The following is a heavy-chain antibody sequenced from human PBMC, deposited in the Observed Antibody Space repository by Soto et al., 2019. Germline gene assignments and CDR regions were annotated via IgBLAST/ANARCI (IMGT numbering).Heavy chain of an antibody. CDR2: ISGSGGST. J-gene: IGHJ3*02. CDR1: GFTFSSYA. V-gene: IGHV3-23*01. CDR3: VKLYSSSSKGEAFDI. Sequence: GESLKISCAASGFTFSSYAMSWVSQAPGKGLEWVSAISGSGGSTYYADSVKGRFTISRDNSKNTLYLQMNSLRAEDTAVYYCVKLYSSSSKGEAFDIWGQGTMVTVSS. D-gene: IGHD6-6*01.